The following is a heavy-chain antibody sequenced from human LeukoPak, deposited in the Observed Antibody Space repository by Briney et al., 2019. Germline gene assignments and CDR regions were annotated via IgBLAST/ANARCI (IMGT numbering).Heavy chain of an antibody. CDR1: GFTFSSYS. D-gene: IGHD2-15*01. Sequence: PGGSLRLSCAASGFTFSSYSMNWVRQAPGKGLEWVSSISSSSSYIYYADSVKGRFTISRDNAKNSLYLQMNSLRAEDTAVYYCARDTCSGGSCHRDYWGQGTLVTVSS. CDR2: ISSSSSYI. J-gene: IGHJ4*02. V-gene: IGHV3-21*01. CDR3: ARDTCSGGSCHRDY.